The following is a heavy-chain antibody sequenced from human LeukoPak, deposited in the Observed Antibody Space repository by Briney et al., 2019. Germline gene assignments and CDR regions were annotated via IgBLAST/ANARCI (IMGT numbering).Heavy chain of an antibody. Sequence: ASVKVSCKASGYTFTGYYMHWVRQAPGQGLEWMRWINPNSGGTNYAQKFQGRVTMTRDTSISTAYMELSRLRSDDTAVYYCARVGSRLYCSSTSCYFDIWGQGTMVTVSS. CDR1: GYTFTGYY. D-gene: IGHD2-2*01. V-gene: IGHV1-2*02. CDR3: ARVGSRLYCSSTSCYFDI. J-gene: IGHJ3*02. CDR2: INPNSGGT.